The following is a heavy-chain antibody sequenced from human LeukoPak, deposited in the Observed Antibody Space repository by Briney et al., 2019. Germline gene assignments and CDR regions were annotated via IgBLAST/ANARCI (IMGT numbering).Heavy chain of an antibody. Sequence: ASVKVSCKASGGTFSSYAISWVRQAPGQGLEWMGIINPSGGSTSYAQKFQGRVTMTRDTSTSTVYMKLSSLRSEDTAVYYCARAGSWTVPAARPFDYWGQGTLVTVSS. CDR2: INPSGGST. J-gene: IGHJ4*02. D-gene: IGHD2-2*02. CDR3: ARAGSWTVPAARPFDY. V-gene: IGHV1-46*01. CDR1: GGTFSSYA.